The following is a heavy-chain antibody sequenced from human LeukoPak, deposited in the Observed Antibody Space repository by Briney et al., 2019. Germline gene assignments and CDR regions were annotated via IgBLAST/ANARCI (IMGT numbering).Heavy chain of an antibody. V-gene: IGHV1-2*02. Sequence: AASVEVSCKASGYTFTGYYMHWVRQAPGQGLEWMGWINPNSGGTNYAQKFQGRVTMTRDTSISTAYMELSRLRSDDTAVYYCARDRGIAAAGTQWGQGTLVTVSS. D-gene: IGHD6-13*01. CDR3: ARDRGIAAAGTQ. CDR1: GYTFTGYY. J-gene: IGHJ4*02. CDR2: INPNSGGT.